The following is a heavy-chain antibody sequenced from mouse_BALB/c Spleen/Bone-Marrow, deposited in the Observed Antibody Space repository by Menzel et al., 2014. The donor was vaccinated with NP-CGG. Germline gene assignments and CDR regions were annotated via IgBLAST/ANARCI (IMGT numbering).Heavy chain of an antibody. V-gene: IGHV1-77*01. CDR1: GYTFTDYV. D-gene: IGHD1-1*02. Sequence: VQLQESGPELVKPGASVKMSCKASGYTFTDYVISWVKQRTGQGLEWIGEIYPGRGSTYYNEKFKGKATLTADKSSNTVYMQLISLTSEDSAVFFCVTDPYYGRQYYFDYWGQGTTLTVSS. J-gene: IGHJ2*01. CDR2: IYPGRGST. CDR3: VTDPYYGRQYYFDY.